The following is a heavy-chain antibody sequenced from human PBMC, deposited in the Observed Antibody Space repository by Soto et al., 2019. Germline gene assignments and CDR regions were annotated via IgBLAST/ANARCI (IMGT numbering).Heavy chain of an antibody. CDR1: GFTFSNAW. CDR3: TKAFGYDSSGSPHPDY. J-gene: IGHJ4*02. CDR2: IKSKTDGGTT. D-gene: IGHD3-22*01. Sequence: PGGSLRLSCAASGFTFSNAWMSWVRQAPGRGLEWVGRIKSKTDGGTTDYAAPVKGRFTISRDDSKNTLYLQMNSLKTEDTAVYYCTKAFGYDSSGSPHPDYWGQGTLVTVSS. V-gene: IGHV3-15*01.